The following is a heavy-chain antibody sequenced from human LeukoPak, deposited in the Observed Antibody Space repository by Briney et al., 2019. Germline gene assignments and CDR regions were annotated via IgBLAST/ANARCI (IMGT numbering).Heavy chain of an antibody. CDR2: ISTYNGNT. CDR1: GYTFTNYG. J-gene: IGHJ4*02. Sequence: ASVKVSCTASGYTFTNYGITWVRQAPGQGLEWMGWISTYNGNTNYAQKLQGRVTMTTDTSTSTAYMELRSLRSDDTAVYYCATRWANDHSFDYWGQGTLVTVSS. CDR3: ATRWANDHSFDY. V-gene: IGHV1-18*01. D-gene: IGHD1-14*01.